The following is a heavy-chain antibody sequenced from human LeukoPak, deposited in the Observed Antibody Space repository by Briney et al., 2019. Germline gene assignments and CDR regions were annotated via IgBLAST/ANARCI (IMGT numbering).Heavy chain of an antibody. CDR1: GFTFSSYS. CDR2: ISSSSSYI. Sequence: GGSLRLSCAASGFTFSSYSMNWVRQAPGKGLEWVSSISSSSSYIYYADSVKGRFTISRDNAENSLYLQINSLRVEDTAVYYCARGSSLRGAFDIWGQGTMVTVSS. V-gene: IGHV3-21*01. CDR3: ARGSSLRGAFDI. J-gene: IGHJ3*02.